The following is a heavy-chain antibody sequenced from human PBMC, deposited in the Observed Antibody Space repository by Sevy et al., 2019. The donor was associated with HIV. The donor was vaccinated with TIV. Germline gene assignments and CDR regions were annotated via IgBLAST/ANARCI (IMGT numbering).Heavy chain of an antibody. CDR3: AKEDYGGNLPNYFAS. CDR2: ISYDGNNR. Sequence: GGSLRLSYAASGFTFSDHGMLWVRQAPGKGLDWVAAISYDGNNRYYADSVKGRFTISRDNSKNTLYLQMDSVRPEDTAVYYCAKEDYGGNLPNYFASWGQGTRVTVSS. J-gene: IGHJ4*02. D-gene: IGHD4-17*01. CDR1: GFTFSDHG. V-gene: IGHV3-30*18.